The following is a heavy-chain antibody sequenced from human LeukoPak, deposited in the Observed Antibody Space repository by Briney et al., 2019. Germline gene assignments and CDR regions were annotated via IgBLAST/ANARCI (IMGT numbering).Heavy chain of an antibody. CDR3: ARDLSAAAVLDY. CDR2: ISYDGSNK. D-gene: IGHD6-13*01. Sequence: GGSLRLSCAASGFTLGGYVMPWAGRAPAKGWGWVEVISYDGSNKYYADSVKGRFTISRDNSKNTLYLQMNSLRAEDTAVYYCARDLSAAAVLDYWGQGTLVTVSS. J-gene: IGHJ4*02. CDR1: GFTLGGYV. V-gene: IGHV3-30-3*01.